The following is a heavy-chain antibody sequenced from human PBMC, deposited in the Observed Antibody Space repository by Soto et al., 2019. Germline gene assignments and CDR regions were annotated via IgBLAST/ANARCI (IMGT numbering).Heavy chain of an antibody. D-gene: IGHD5-18*01. J-gene: IGHJ4*02. Sequence: QITLKESGPTRVRPTQTLALTCTFSGFSLTTSGVGVGWIRKTPGKALEWLAVIYWDDDKRSSPSLKSRLTITKDTSKNQVVLTMADMDPVDTATYFCAHRGYMYGNWDHGYFDYWGQGTLVTVSS. V-gene: IGHV2-5*02. CDR3: AHRGYMYGNWDHGYFDY. CDR2: IYWDDDK. CDR1: GFSLTTSGVG.